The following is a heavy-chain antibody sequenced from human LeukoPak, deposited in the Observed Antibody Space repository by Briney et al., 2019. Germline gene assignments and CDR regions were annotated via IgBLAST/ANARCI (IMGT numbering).Heavy chain of an antibody. CDR3: ARRSSDWHNWFDP. CDR1: GGSVSSRSHY. D-gene: IGHD2-21*02. CDR2: MHYRGTT. J-gene: IGHJ5*02. V-gene: IGHV4-39*01. Sequence: SETLSLTCSVSGGSVSSRSHYWGWIRQPPGKRLEWIGSMHYRGTTYYNPSLRSRVTLSVDTSKNQFSLRLSSVTAADTALYYCARRSSDWHNWFDPWGRGILVIVSS.